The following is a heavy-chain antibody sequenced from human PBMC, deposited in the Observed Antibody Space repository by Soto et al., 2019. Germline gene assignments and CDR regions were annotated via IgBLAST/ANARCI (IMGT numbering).Heavy chain of an antibody. CDR3: ARAGYSGYDLTFDY. V-gene: IGHV4-30-2*01. CDR2: IYHSGST. D-gene: IGHD5-12*01. J-gene: IGHJ4*02. CDR1: GGSISSGGYS. Sequence: PSETLSLTCVVSGGSISSGGYSWSWIRQPPGKGLEWIGYIYHSGSTYYNASLKSRVTISVDRSKNQFSLKLTSVTAADTAVYYCARAGYSGYDLTFDYWGQGTLVTVSS.